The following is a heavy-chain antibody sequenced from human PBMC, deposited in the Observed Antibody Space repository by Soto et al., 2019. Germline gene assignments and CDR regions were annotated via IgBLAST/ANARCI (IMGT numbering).Heavy chain of an antibody. D-gene: IGHD4-17*01. Sequence: QEQLVESGGGVVKPGGSLRLSCTASGFSFSDYYMSWIRQAPGKGLECIAYISSSGNSIYYADSVKGRFTVSRDNAKNSLYLHMNSLTAEDTAMYYCVRDVDYGGTNNWFDPWGQGTLVTVSS. CDR2: ISSSGNSI. V-gene: IGHV3-11*01. CDR3: VRDVDYGGTNNWFDP. J-gene: IGHJ5*02. CDR1: GFSFSDYY.